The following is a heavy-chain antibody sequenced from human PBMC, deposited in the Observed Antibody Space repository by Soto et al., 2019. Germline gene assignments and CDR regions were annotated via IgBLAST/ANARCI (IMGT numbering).Heavy chain of an antibody. J-gene: IGHJ4*02. CDR2: IFYTGSK. D-gene: IGHD4-17*01. V-gene: IGHV4-31*03. Sequence: SETLSLTCTVSGGSINDGSYHWSWLRQHPGKGLEFIGYIFYTGSKYHNPSLETRVTMSADTSNNEVSLRLHSLTAADTAVYYCARLDYGVSAFDLWGRGTLVT. CDR3: ARLDYGVSAFDL. CDR1: GGSINDGSYH.